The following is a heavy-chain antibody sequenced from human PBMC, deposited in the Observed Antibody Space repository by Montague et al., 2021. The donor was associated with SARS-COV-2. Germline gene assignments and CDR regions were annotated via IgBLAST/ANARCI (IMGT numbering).Heavy chain of an antibody. V-gene: IGHV4-39*02. Sequence: SETLSLTCTVSGGSISSSSYYWDWIRQPPGKGLEWIGSIYYSGSTYYNPSLKSRVTISVDTSKNHFSLKLSSVTAADTAVYYCARRGRKLLPVATTIGGFDIWGQGTMVTVSS. J-gene: IGHJ3*02. CDR2: IYYSGST. CDR3: ARRGRKLLPVATTIGGFDI. D-gene: IGHD5-12*01. CDR1: GGSISSSSYY.